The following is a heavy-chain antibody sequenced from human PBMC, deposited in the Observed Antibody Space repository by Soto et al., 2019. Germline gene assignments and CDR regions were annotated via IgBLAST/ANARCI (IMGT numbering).Heavy chain of an antibody. J-gene: IGHJ6*03. V-gene: IGHV3-48*01. D-gene: IGHD1-1*01. Sequence: PGGSLRLSCAASGFTFSSYSMNWVRQAPGKGLEWVSYISSSSSTIYYADSVKGRFTISRDNAKNSLYLQMNSLRAEDTAVYYCARLPLQLERRPYYYYYMDVWGKGTTVTVSS. CDR3: ARLPLQLERRPYYYYYMDV. CDR1: GFTFSSYS. CDR2: ISSSSSTI.